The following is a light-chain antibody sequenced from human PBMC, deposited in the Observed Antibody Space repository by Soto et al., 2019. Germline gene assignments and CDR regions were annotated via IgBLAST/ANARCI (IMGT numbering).Light chain of an antibody. CDR2: DVS. CDR1: SSDVGGYNY. V-gene: IGLV2-11*01. Sequence: QSALTQPLSVSGSPGQSVTISCTGTSSDVGGYNYVSWYQQHPGKAPKLMIYDVSKWPSGVPDRFSGSKSGNTASLTISGLQAEDEANYYCCSYAGSYTYVFGNGKKVTV. CDR3: CSYAGSYTYV. J-gene: IGLJ1*01.